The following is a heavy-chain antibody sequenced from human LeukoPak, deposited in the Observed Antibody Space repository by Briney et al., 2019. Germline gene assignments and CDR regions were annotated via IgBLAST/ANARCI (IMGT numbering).Heavy chain of an antibody. D-gene: IGHD3-10*01. CDR3: ARDMVRGVIITGDY. CDR2: ISSSSSYI. V-gene: IGHV3-21*01. CDR1: GFTFSSYS. Sequence: GGSLRLSCAASGFTFSSYSMNWARQAPGKGLEWVSSISSSSSYIYYADSVKGRFTISRDNAKNSLYLQMNSLRAEDTAVYYCARDMVRGVIITGDYWGQGTLVTVSS. J-gene: IGHJ4*02.